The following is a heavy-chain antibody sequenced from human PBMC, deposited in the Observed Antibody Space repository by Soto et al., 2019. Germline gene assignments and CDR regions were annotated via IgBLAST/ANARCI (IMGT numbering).Heavy chain of an antibody. J-gene: IGHJ4*02. Sequence: SETLSLTCAVYGGSFSAYYWSWIRQPPGKGLEWIGEINHSGVTIYNPSLKSRVTISVYTSKSQFSLKLTSVTAADRAVYYCARGSVDRVDSSVFYEYWGQGTPVTVSS. V-gene: IGHV4-34*01. CDR1: GGSFSAYY. CDR2: INHSGVT. D-gene: IGHD3-22*01. CDR3: ARGSVDRVDSSVFYEY.